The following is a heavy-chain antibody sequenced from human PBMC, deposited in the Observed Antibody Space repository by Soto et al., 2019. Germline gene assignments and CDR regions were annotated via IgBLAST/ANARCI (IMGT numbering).Heavy chain of an antibody. D-gene: IGHD1-7*01. J-gene: IGHJ4*02. CDR2: IDNDGSAT. Sequence: EVQLVESGGGLVQPGGSLRLSCVASGFTFNIYWMHWVRQAPGKGLEWVSRIDNDGSATTYADSVKGRFTISRDNAKNTLFLQMNTLRVDDTTVYYCARDNWNYYWGQGTLVTVSS. CDR3: ARDNWNYY. CDR1: GFTFNIYW. V-gene: IGHV3-74*01.